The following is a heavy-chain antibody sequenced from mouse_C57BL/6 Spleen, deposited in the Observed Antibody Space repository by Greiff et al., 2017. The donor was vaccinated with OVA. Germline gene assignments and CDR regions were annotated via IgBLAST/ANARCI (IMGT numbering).Heavy chain of an antibody. V-gene: IGHV1-9*01. J-gene: IGHJ4*01. CDR1: GYTFTGYW. Sequence: VQLQQSGAELMKPGASVKLSCKATGYTFTGYWIEWVKQRPGHGLEWIGEILPGSGSTNYNEKFKGKATFTADTSSNTAYLQLSSLTTEDSAIDYWARLEYYGRSYEDYAMDYWGQGTSVTVSS. CDR2: ILPGSGST. D-gene: IGHD1-1*01. CDR3: ARLEYYGRSYEDYAMDY.